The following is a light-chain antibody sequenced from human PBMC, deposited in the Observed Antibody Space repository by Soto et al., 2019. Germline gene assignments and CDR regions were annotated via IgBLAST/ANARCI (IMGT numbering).Light chain of an antibody. Sequence: DIQMTQSPSSLSASVGDRVTITCRASQGIGNYLVWYQQKPGKIPKLLISAASTLQSGVPSRFSGSGSGTDFTLTITSLQPEDVATYYCQEYKTAPFIFGPGTKVDIK. CDR2: AAS. CDR3: QEYKTAPFI. V-gene: IGKV1-27*01. CDR1: QGIGNY. J-gene: IGKJ3*01.